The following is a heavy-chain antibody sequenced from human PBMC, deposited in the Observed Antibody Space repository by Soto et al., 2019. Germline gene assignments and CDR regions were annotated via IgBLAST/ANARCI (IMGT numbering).Heavy chain of an antibody. CDR3: ARDMVRWSYRYTTPDY. CDR2: IKQDGREK. J-gene: IGHJ4*02. V-gene: IGHV3-7*01. D-gene: IGHD3-16*02. CDR1: GFTFSSDW. Sequence: EVQLVESGGGLVQPGGSLRLSCAASGFTFSSDWMSWVRQAPGKGMEWVANIKQDGREKDYVDSVKGRFTISRDNAKNSLYLQMNSLRAEDTAVYYCARDMVRWSYRYTTPDYWGQGTLVTVSS.